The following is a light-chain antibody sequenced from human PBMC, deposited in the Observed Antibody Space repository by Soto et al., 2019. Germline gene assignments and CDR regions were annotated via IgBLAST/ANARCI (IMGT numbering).Light chain of an antibody. CDR3: SSYTSSSTPYV. CDR1: SSDVGGYNY. V-gene: IGLV2-14*01. Sequence: QSVLTQPASVSGSLGQWITISCTGTSSDVGGYNYVSWYQQHPGKAPKLMIYDVSNRPSGVSNRFSGSKSGNTASLTISGLQAEDEADYYCSSYTSSSTPYVFGTGTKVTVL. CDR2: DVS. J-gene: IGLJ1*01.